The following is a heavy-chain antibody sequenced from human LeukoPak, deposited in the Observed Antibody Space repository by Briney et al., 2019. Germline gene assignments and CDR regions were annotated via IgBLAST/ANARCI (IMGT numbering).Heavy chain of an antibody. CDR2: INEDGSGK. Sequence: PGGSLRLSCAASGFSFSSHWMSWVRQAPGKGLEWVAKINEDGSGKYYVDSVRGRFTISRDNAKNSLYLQMNSLRVEDTALYHCASDDNWAFNMWGQGTMVTVSP. D-gene: IGHD1-20*01. V-gene: IGHV3-7*01. J-gene: IGHJ3*02. CDR3: ASDDNWAFNM. CDR1: GFSFSSHW.